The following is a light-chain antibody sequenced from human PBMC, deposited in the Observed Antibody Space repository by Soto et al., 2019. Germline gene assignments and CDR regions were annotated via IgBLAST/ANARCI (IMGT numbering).Light chain of an antibody. J-gene: IGKJ1*01. CDR2: GAS. Sequence: RVETQSPGTLCVSPGARAYLYCRASQSVSSNLAWYQRKPGQATRLLIYGASTRANGIPARFSGSGSGTEFTLTISSLQSEEFALYYCEEYNTWHPWTFGQGTKVDIK. CDR1: QSVSSN. CDR3: EEYNTWHPWT. V-gene: IGKV3-15*01.